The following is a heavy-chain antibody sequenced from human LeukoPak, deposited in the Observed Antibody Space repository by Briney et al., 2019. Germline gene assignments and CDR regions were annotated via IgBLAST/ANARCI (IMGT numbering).Heavy chain of an antibody. CDR2: IVGSSSYI. CDR3: ARGDDILTGYRNWFDP. Sequence: GSLRLSCAASGFTFSSYSMNWVRQAPGKGLEWVSSIVGSSSYIYYADSVKGRFTISRDNAKNSLYLQMNSLRAEDTAVYYCARGDDILTGYRNWFDPWGQGTLVTVSS. CDR1: GFTFSSYS. J-gene: IGHJ5*02. V-gene: IGHV3-21*01. D-gene: IGHD3-9*01.